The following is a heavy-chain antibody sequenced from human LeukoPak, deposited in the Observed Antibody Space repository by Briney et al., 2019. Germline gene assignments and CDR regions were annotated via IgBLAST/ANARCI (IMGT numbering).Heavy chain of an antibody. J-gene: IGHJ6*02. CDR1: GFTFSTHW. D-gene: IGHD3-10*01. CDR2: ISGDGSGT. CDR3: ASLLTPYHGSGGGGMDV. V-gene: IGHV3-74*01. Sequence: GGSLRLSCAASGFTFSTHWMYWVRQAPGKELVWVSRISGDGSGTSYADSVKGRFTISRDNAKDTLYLQMTSLRVEDTAVYSCASLLTPYHGSGGGGMDVWGQGTTVTVSS.